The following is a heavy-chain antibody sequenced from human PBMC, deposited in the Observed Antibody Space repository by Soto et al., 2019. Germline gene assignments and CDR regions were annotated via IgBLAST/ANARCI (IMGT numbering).Heavy chain of an antibody. Sequence: QVQLVESGGGVVQPGRSLRLSCAASGFTCSSYAMHWVRQAPGKGLEWVALISSDGNNKYYADSVKGRFTISRDSSKNTLYLQMNSLRGEDTAVFYCAREVSSGGYIRYCDNWGQGTLVTVSS. J-gene: IGHJ4*02. CDR3: AREVSSGGYIRYCDN. D-gene: IGHD6-19*01. V-gene: IGHV3-30-3*01. CDR1: GFTCSSYA. CDR2: ISSDGNNK.